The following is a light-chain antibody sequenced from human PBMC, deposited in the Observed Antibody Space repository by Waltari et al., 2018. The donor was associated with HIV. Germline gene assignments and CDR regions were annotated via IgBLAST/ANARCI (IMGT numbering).Light chain of an antibody. CDR3: DSRDSSDNPVV. CDR2: GKN. CDR1: SLRIYS. Sequence: SSELTQDPSVSVALGQTVRLTCQVDSLRIYSSSWYQQRPGPPPILLIYGKNKRHSGIQDRFSGSSSGNITSLTITGAQAEDEADYYCDSRDSSDNPVVFGGGTKLTVL. J-gene: IGLJ2*01. V-gene: IGLV3-19*01.